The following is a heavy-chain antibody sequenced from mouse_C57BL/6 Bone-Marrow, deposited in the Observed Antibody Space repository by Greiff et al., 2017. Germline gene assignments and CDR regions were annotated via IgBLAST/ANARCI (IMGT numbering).Heavy chain of an antibody. CDR1: GYTFTSYW. CDR3: ARCGPAWFAY. V-gene: IGHV1-55*01. D-gene: IGHD1-1*02. CDR2: IYPGSGST. J-gene: IGHJ3*01. Sequence: QVQLQQPGAELVKPGASVKMSCKASGYTFTSYWITWVKQRPGQGLEWIGDIYPGSGSTNYNEKFKSKATLTVDKSSSTAYMKLSSLTSEDSAVYYCARCGPAWFAYWGQGTLVTVSA.